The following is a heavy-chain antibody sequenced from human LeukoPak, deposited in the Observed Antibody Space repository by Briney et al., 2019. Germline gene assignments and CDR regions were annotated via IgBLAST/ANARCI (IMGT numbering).Heavy chain of an antibody. CDR1: GYTFTISE. Sequence: PGGSLRISCAASGYTFTISEMNWVRQAPRKGLEWVSYIRSSGTTVYYADPVKGRFTISRDNAKNSLFLQMSSLRVEDTAVYYCARTLRYWGQGNLVTVSS. CDR3: ARTLRY. J-gene: IGHJ4*02. V-gene: IGHV3-48*03. CDR2: IRSSGTTV.